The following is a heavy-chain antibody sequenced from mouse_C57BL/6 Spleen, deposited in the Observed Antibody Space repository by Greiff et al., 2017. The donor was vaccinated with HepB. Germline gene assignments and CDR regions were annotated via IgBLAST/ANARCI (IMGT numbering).Heavy chain of an antibody. CDR1: GYAFSSSW. J-gene: IGHJ2*01. D-gene: IGHD3-3*01. CDR3: ARAGTDGYFDY. Sequence: QLQSGPELVKPGASVKISCKASGYAFSSSWMNWVKQRPGKGLEWIGRIYPGDGDTNYNGKFKGKATLTADKSSSTAYMQLSSLTSEDSAVYFCARAGTDGYFDYWGQGTTLTVSS. V-gene: IGHV1-82*01. CDR2: IYPGDGDT.